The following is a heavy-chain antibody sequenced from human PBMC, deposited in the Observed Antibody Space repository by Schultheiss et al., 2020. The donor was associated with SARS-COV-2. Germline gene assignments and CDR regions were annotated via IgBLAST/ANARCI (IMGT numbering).Heavy chain of an antibody. CDR2: IWYDGSNK. J-gene: IGHJ6*02. D-gene: IGHD5-18*01. V-gene: IGHV3-33*08. Sequence: GGSLRLSCAASGFTFSTYSMNWVRQAPGKGLQWVAVIWYDGSNKYYADSVKGRFTISRDNSKNTLYLQMNSLRAEDTAVYYCARDKSEAMVTIARMDVWGQGTTVTVSS. CDR1: GFTFSTYS. CDR3: ARDKSEAMVTIARMDV.